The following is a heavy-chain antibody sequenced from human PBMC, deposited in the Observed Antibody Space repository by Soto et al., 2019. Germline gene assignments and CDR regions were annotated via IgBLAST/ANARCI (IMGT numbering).Heavy chain of an antibody. D-gene: IGHD3-10*01. J-gene: IGHJ6*02. CDR3: ARRRAYGSGSYYTYYYGMDV. Sequence: RESLKISCKGSGYSFTSYWIGWVRQMPGKGLEWMGIIYPGDSDTRYSPSFQGQVTISADKSISTAYLQWSSLKASDTAMYYCARRRAYGSGSYYTYYYGMDVWGQGTTVTVSS. V-gene: IGHV5-51*01. CDR2: IYPGDSDT. CDR1: GYSFTSYW.